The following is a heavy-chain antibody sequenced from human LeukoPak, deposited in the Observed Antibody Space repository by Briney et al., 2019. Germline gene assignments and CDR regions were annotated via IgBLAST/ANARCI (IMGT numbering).Heavy chain of an antibody. Sequence: SETLSLTCTVSGASISSGSYYWSWIRQPAGKGLEWIGRIYSSWSINYNPSLKSRVTISVDTSKNQFSLKLSSVTAADTAVYYCARDRGSSVVAFWFDPWGPGTLVTVSS. CDR1: GASISSGSYY. D-gene: IGHD6-6*01. CDR3: ARDRGSSVVAFWFDP. CDR2: IYSSWSI. V-gene: IGHV4-61*02. J-gene: IGHJ5*02.